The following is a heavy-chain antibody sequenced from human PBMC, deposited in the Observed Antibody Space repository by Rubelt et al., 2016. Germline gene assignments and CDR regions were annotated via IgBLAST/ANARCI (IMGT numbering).Heavy chain of an antibody. CDR1: GFTFSSYW. D-gene: IGHD6-19*01. CDR2: IKQDGSEK. J-gene: IGHJ4*02. Sequence: GGGLVQPGGSLRLSCAASGFTFSSYWMSWVRQAPGKGLEWVANIKQDGSEKYYVDSVKGRFTISRDNAKNSLYLQMNSLRAEDTAVYYCARDPYSSGWYYFDYWGQGTLVTVSS. CDR3: ARDPYSSGWYYFDY. V-gene: IGHV3-7*03.